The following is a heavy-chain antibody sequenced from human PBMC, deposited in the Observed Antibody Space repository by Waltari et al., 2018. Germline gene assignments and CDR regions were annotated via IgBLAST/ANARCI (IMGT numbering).Heavy chain of an antibody. V-gene: IGHV4-59*01. CDR3: ARDRTGYFDY. D-gene: IGHD7-27*01. J-gene: IGHJ4*02. CDR1: GGSISSYY. Sequence: QVQLQESGPGLVKPSETLSLTCTVPGGSISSYYWIWIRQPPGKGLEWIGYIYYSGSTNYNPSLKSRVTISVDTSKNQFSLKLSSVTAADTAVYYCARDRTGYFDYWGQGTLVTVSS. CDR2: IYYSGST.